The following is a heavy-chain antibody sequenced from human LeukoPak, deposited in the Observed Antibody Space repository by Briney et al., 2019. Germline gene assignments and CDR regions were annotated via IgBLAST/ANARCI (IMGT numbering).Heavy chain of an antibody. CDR1: GGSFSGYY. Sequence: SSETLSLTCAVYGGSFSGYYWSWIRHPPGKGLEWIGERNYSGSTNYNPSLKSRVTISVDTSKTQFSLKLSSVTAADTAVYYCARHTMKDAFDIWGQGTMVTVSS. CDR3: ARHTMKDAFDI. CDR2: RNYSGST. V-gene: IGHV4-34*01. D-gene: IGHD3-22*01. J-gene: IGHJ3*02.